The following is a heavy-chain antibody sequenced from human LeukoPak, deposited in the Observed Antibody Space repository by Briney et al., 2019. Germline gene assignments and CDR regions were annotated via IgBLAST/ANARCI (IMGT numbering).Heavy chain of an antibody. CDR1: GYLFTSYW. CDR3: ARRQQAYSAYAWGFDY. D-gene: IGHD5-12*01. V-gene: IGHV5-51*01. J-gene: IGHJ4*02. CDR2: IYPGDSDT. Sequence: HGESLKISCKGSGYLFTSYWIGWVRQMPGKGLEWMGIIYPGDSDTKYSPSFQGQVTISADKSIKTAYLQWSSLKASDTAIYFCARRQQAYSAYAWGFDYWGQGTLVTVSS.